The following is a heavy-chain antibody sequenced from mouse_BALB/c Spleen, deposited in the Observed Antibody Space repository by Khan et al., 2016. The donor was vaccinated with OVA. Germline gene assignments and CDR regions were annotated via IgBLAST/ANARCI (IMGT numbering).Heavy chain of an antibody. Sequence: VRLQQSGPDLVKPGASMKISCKASGYSFTGYIMNWVRQSHGKNLEWIGLINPNNGDTTYNQKFKGKATLTVDKSSSTAYMYLSSLTSEDSAVYYCARHGSSSWFAYWGQGTLVTVSA. D-gene: IGHD1-1*01. CDR3: ARHGSSSWFAY. J-gene: IGHJ3*01. V-gene: IGHV1-20*01. CDR2: INPNNGDT. CDR1: GYSFTGYI.